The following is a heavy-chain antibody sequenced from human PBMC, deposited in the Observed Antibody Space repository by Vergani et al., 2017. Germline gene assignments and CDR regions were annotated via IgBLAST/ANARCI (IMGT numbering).Heavy chain of an antibody. CDR3: ARHSTVEWLVKLGWFDP. D-gene: IGHD6-19*01. J-gene: IGHJ5*02. CDR1: GASIRSSNYY. CDR2: IYYSGST. Sequence: QLQLQESGPGLVKPSATLSLTCSVSGASIRSSNYYWGWIRQPPGKGLEWIASIYYSGSTYYNPSLKSRGTISVDTSKNQFSLKLSSVTAADTAVYFCARHSTVEWLVKLGWFDPWGQGILVTVSS. V-gene: IGHV4-39*01.